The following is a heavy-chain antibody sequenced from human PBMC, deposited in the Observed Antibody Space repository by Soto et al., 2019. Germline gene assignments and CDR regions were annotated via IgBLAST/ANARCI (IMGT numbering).Heavy chain of an antibody. V-gene: IGHV3-11*01. D-gene: IGHD7-27*01. J-gene: IGHJ6*03. CDR3: ARAQANWEGYYYYMDV. CDR2: ISSSGSTI. Sequence: GGSLRLSCAASGFTFSDYYMSWIRQAPGKGLEWVSYISSSGSTIYNEDSVKGRFTISRDNAKYSLYLQMNSLRAEDTAVYYCARAQANWEGYYYYMDVWGKGTTVTVSS. CDR1: GFTFSDYY.